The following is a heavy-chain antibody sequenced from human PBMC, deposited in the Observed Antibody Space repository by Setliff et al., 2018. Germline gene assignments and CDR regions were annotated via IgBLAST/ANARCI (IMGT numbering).Heavy chain of an antibody. CDR3: AKDTHYYASSGYYCFDY. V-gene: IGHV3-30*02. CDR1: GFTPGMYG. J-gene: IGHJ4*02. CDR2: IRHDGTNE. Sequence: PGGSLRLSCAASGFTPGMYGVHWVRQAPGKGLEWLAYIRHDGTNENYADSVKGRFTISRDNSRNTLFLQMNSLRTEDTAVYYCAKDTHYYASSGYYCFDYWGQGTLGTVSS. D-gene: IGHD3-22*01.